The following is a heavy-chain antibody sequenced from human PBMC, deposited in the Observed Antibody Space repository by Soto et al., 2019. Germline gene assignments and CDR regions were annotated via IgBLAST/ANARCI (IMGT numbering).Heavy chain of an antibody. Sequence: GGSLRLSCAASGFTFSSYSMNWVRQAPGKGLEWVGRIRSKANSYATAYAASVKGRFTISRDDSKNTAYLQMNSLKTEDTAVYYCTRRGYSGYDFDYWGQGTLVTVSS. CDR2: IRSKANSYAT. V-gene: IGHV3-73*01. CDR3: TRRGYSGYDFDY. D-gene: IGHD5-12*01. CDR1: GFTFSSYS. J-gene: IGHJ4*02.